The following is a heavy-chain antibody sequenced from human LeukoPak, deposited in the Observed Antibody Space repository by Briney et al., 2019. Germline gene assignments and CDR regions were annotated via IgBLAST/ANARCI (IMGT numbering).Heavy chain of an antibody. D-gene: IGHD3-22*01. J-gene: IGHJ6*02. Sequence: ASVKVSCKASGYTFTSYGISWVRQAPGQGLEWMGWFSAYNGNTNYAQKLQGRVTMTTDTSTSTAYMELRSLRSDDTAVYYCARDPWYYYDSSGYYYYYGMDVWGQGTTVTVSS. CDR1: GYTFTSYG. V-gene: IGHV1-18*01. CDR3: ARDPWYYYDSSGYYYYYGMDV. CDR2: FSAYNGNT.